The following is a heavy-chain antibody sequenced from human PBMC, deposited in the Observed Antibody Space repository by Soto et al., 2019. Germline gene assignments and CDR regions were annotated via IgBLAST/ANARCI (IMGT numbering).Heavy chain of an antibody. CDR1: GYTFTSYG. Sequence: ASVKVSCKASGYTFTSYGISWVRQAPGQGLEWMGWISAYNGNTNYAQKLQGRVTMTTDTSTSTAYMELRSLRSDDTAVYYCARDRGPAYYDFWSGWYYFDYWGQGTLVTVSS. J-gene: IGHJ4*02. D-gene: IGHD3-3*01. CDR3: ARDRGPAYYDFWSGWYYFDY. CDR2: ISAYNGNT. V-gene: IGHV1-18*01.